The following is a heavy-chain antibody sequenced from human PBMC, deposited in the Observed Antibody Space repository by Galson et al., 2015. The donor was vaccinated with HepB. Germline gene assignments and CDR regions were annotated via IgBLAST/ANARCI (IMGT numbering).Heavy chain of an antibody. J-gene: IGHJ4*02. Sequence: SLRLSCAASGFTFSNAWMNWVRQAPGKGLEWVGRIKSKTDGGTTDYAAPVKGRFTISRDDSKITLYLQMNSLKTEDTAVYYCTTDPDIVVVPAAGQYDYWGQGTLVTVSS. CDR2: IKSKTDGGTT. CDR3: TTDPDIVVVPAAGQYDY. V-gene: IGHV3-15*07. D-gene: IGHD2-2*01. CDR1: GFTFSNAW.